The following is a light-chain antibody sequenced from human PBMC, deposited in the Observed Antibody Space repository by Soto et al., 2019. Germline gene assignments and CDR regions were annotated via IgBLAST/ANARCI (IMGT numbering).Light chain of an antibody. V-gene: IGLV2-8*01. CDR2: EVS. Sequence: QSALTQPPSASGSPGQSVTISCTGTSSDVGGYNYVSWYQRHPGKAPKLMIYEVSKRPSGVPDRFSGSKSGNTASLTVSGLQAEDEADYFCCSYVGGKNFGVFGGGTKLTVL. CDR3: CSYVGGKNFGV. J-gene: IGLJ3*02. CDR1: SSDVGGYNY.